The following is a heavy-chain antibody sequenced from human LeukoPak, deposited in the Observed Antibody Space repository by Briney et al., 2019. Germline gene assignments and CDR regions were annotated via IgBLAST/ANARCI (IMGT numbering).Heavy chain of an antibody. V-gene: IGHV1-69*02. CDR1: GGTFSSYT. CDR2: IIPILGIA. Sequence: SVKVSCKASGGTFSSYTISWVRQAPGQGLEWMGRIIPILGIANYAQKFQGRVTITADKSTSTAYMELSSLRFEDTAVYYCARNQHWGLYDSKTFDYWGQGTLVTVSS. D-gene: IGHD3-22*01. CDR3: ARNQHWGLYDSKTFDY. J-gene: IGHJ4*02.